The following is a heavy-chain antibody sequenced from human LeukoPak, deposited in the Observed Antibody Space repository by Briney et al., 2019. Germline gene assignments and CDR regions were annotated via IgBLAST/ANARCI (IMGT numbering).Heavy chain of an antibody. J-gene: IGHJ6*03. Sequence: PGGSLRLSCAASGFIFSSYSMNWVRQAPGKGLEWVSSISSGSSYIHYADSVKGRFTISRDNAKNSLYLQMNSLSAEDTAVYYCAYTSGYDFSSYYYYYMDVWGKGTTVTVSS. V-gene: IGHV3-21*01. CDR3: AYTSGYDFSSYYYYYMDV. CDR2: ISSGSSYI. D-gene: IGHD5-12*01. CDR1: GFIFSSYS.